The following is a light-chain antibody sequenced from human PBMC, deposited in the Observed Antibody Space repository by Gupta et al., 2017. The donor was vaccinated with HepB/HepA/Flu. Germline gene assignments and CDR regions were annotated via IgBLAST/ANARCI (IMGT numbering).Light chain of an antibody. Sequence: QSVLTQPPSVSGAPGQRVTISCTGSSSNIGADYDVHWYQQIPGPAPKLLIYGNRNRHSGVPDRFSGSKSGTSASLTITGLQAEDEADYYCQSYDSSLSGVFGGGTKLTVL. J-gene: IGLJ2*01. V-gene: IGLV1-40*01. CDR1: SSNIGADYD. CDR2: GNR. CDR3: QSYDSSLSGV.